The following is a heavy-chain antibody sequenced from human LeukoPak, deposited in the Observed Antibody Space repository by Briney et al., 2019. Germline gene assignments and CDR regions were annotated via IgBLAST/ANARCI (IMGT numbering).Heavy chain of an antibody. CDR1: GYTFTSYY. V-gene: IGHV1-46*01. CDR3: ARDRIAAAGAPGVAFDI. CDR2: INPSGGST. D-gene: IGHD6-13*01. J-gene: IGHJ3*02. Sequence: ASVKVSCKASGYTFTSYYMHWVRQAPGQGLEWMGIINPSGGSTSYAQKFQGRVTMTRDTSTSTVYMELSSLRSEDTAVYYCARDRIAAAGAPGVAFDIWGQGTMVTVSS.